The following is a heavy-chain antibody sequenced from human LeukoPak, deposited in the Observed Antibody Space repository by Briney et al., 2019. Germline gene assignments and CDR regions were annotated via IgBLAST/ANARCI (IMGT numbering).Heavy chain of an antibody. CDR2: INHSGST. D-gene: IGHD3-22*01. CDR3: ASNYYDSSGFDY. V-gene: IGHV4-34*01. CDR1: GGSFSGYY. Sequence: KPSETLSLTCAVYGGSFSGYYWSWIRQPPGKGPEWIGEINHSGSTNYNPSLKSRVTISVDTSKNQFSLKLSSVTAADTAVYYCASNYYDSSGFDYWGQGTLVTVSS. J-gene: IGHJ4*02.